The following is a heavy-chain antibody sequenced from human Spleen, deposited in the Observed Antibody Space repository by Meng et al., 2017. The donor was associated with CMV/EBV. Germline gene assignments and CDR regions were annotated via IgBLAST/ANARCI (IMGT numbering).Heavy chain of an antibody. CDR2: IYYSGST. J-gene: IGHJ6*02. D-gene: IGHD2-2*02. Sequence: LRLSCTVSGGSTSSGGYYWSWIRQHPGKGLEWIGYIYYSGSTYYNPSLKSRVTISVDTSKNQFSLKLSSVTAADTAVYYCARDRRYCSSTSCYSSGDYYYYGMDVWGQGTTVTVSS. CDR1: GGSTSSGGYY. V-gene: IGHV4-31*03. CDR3: ARDRRYCSSTSCYSSGDYYYYGMDV.